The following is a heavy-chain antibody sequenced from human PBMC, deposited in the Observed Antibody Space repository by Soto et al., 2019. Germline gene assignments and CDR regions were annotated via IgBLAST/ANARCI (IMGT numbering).Heavy chain of an antibody. V-gene: IGHV5-51*01. J-gene: IGHJ5*01. D-gene: IGHD6-19*01. Sequence: PVELKKICKRGAGYTSSNHWSGWVRKTPGKGLEWMAIIYPGDSESRYSPTFKSQVTISVDKSITTAYLQWSSLKASDTAMYYCARGSTGCRNWFDSWGQGTLVTVSS. CDR2: IYPGDSES. CDR3: ARGSTGCRNWFDS. CDR1: GYTSSNHW.